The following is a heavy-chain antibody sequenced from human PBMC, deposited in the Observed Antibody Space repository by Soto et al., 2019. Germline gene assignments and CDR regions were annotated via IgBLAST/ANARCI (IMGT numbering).Heavy chain of an antibody. CDR1: GDSISSSSYY. V-gene: IGHV4-39*01. CDR3: AKTGPYDILTYWYFDL. Sequence: SETLSLTCIVPGDSISSSSYYWVWIRQPPGKGLEWIGSIYYSGTTYYNPSLESRVTISIDTSKNQFSLKVSSLTAADTAVYYCAKTGPYDILTYWYFDLWGRGTLVTVSS. CDR2: IYYSGTT. J-gene: IGHJ2*01. D-gene: IGHD3-9*01.